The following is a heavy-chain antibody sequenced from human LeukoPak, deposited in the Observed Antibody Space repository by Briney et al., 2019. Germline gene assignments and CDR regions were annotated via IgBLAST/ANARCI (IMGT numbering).Heavy chain of an antibody. V-gene: IGHV4-34*01. CDR3: ARLLYDSSGYYYFDY. CDR1: GGSFSGDY. CDR2: INHSGST. Sequence: SETLSLTCAVYGGSFSGDYWSWIRQPPGKGLEWIGEINHSGSTNYNPSLKSRVTISVDTSKNQFSLKLSSVTAADTAVYYCARLLYDSSGYYYFDYWGQGTLVTVSS. J-gene: IGHJ4*02. D-gene: IGHD3-22*01.